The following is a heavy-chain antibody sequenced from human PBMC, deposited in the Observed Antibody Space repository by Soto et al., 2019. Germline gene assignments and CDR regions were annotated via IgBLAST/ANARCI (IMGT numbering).Heavy chain of an antibody. CDR1: GFTFSSYS. Sequence: GGSLRLSCAASGFTFSSYSMNWVRQAPGKGLEWVSYISSSSSTIYYTDSVKGRFTISRDNAKNSLYLQMNSLRDEDTAVYYCASYSFKQFDYWGQGTLVTVSS. CDR2: ISSSSSTI. V-gene: IGHV3-48*02. CDR3: ASYSFKQFDY. J-gene: IGHJ4*02. D-gene: IGHD5-18*01.